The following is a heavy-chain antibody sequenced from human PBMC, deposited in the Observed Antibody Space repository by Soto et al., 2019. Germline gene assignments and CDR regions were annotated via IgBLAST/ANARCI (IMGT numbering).Heavy chain of an antibody. CDR3: ARESSSGWYNWFDP. Sequence: PGGSLRLSCAASGFTFISYGMHWVRQAPGKGLEWVAVIWYDGSNKYYADSVKGRSTISRDNSKNTLYLQMNSLRAEDTAVYYCARESSSGWYNWFDPWGQGTLVTVSS. J-gene: IGHJ5*02. V-gene: IGHV3-33*01. D-gene: IGHD6-19*01. CDR2: IWYDGSNK. CDR1: GFTFISYG.